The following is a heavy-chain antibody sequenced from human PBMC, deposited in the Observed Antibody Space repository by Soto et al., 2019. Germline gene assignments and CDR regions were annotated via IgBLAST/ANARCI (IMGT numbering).Heavy chain of an antibody. V-gene: IGHV1-46*01. CDR2: INPSGGRT. Sequence: QVLLVQSGAEVTRPGASVKVSCKASGYTFTSYYMHWVRHAPGQGLEWMAMINPSGGRTKYAQIFQGRVTLTRDTSTCTVDMELSSLTSEDTAIYYCARGPSCGGDCYLFDYWGQGTQVTVSS. CDR3: ARGPSCGGDCYLFDY. CDR1: GYTFTSYY. D-gene: IGHD2-21*02. J-gene: IGHJ4*02.